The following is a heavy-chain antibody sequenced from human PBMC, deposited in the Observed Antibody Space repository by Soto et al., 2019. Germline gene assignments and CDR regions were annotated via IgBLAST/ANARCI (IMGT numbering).Heavy chain of an antibody. CDR1: GGTFSSYA. CDR2: IIPIFGTA. Sequence: QVQLVQSGAEVKKPGSSVKVSCKASGGTFSSYAISWVRQVPGQGLEWMGGIIPIFGTANYAQKFQGRVTITADKSTSTAYMERSSLRSEDTAVYYCASPTREWLPPARDYYYGMDVWGQGTTVTVSS. D-gene: IGHD3-3*01. J-gene: IGHJ6*02. V-gene: IGHV1-69*06. CDR3: ASPTREWLPPARDYYYGMDV.